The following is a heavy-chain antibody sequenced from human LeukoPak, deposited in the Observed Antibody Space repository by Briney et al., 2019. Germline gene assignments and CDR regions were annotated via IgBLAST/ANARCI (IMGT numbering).Heavy chain of an antibody. Sequence: GGSLRLSCAASGFTFSSYWMHWVRQAPGKGLVWVSRIKSDGSSTTYADSVKGRFTISRDNAKNTLYLEMNSLRAEDTAVYYCARTFAAAHIDYWGQGTLVTVSS. J-gene: IGHJ4*02. V-gene: IGHV3-74*01. CDR1: GFTFSSYW. CDR3: ARTFAAAHIDY. CDR2: IKSDGSST. D-gene: IGHD2-15*01.